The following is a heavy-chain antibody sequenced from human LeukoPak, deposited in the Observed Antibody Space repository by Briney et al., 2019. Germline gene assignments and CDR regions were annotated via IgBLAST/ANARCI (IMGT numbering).Heavy chain of an antibody. Sequence: GGSLRLSCAASGSTFSSYGMSWVRQAPGKGLEWVSGINWNGGSTGYADSVKGRFTISRDNAKNSLYLQMNSLRAEDTALYHCARGLGYCSSTGCYSLQGWFDPWGQGTLVTVSS. V-gene: IGHV3-20*01. CDR2: INWNGGST. D-gene: IGHD2-2*02. J-gene: IGHJ5*02. CDR1: GSTFSSYG. CDR3: ARGLGYCSSTGCYSLQGWFDP.